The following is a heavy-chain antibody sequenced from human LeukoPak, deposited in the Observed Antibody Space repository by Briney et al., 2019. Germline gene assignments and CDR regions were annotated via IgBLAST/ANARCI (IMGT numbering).Heavy chain of an antibody. Sequence: PGRSLRLSCAASGFTFSTYGMHWVRQAPGRGLEWVAVISYDGSNKYYADSVKGRFTISRDNSKNTLYLQMNSLRAEDTAVYYCAKDSDSGRRHYWGQGTLVTVTS. J-gene: IGHJ4*02. D-gene: IGHD1-26*01. CDR1: GFTFSTYG. V-gene: IGHV3-30*18. CDR2: ISYDGSNK. CDR3: AKDSDSGRRHY.